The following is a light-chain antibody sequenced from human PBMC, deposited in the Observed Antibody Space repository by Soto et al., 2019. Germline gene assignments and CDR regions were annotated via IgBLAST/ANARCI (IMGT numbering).Light chain of an antibody. Sequence: QSALTQPRSVSGSPGQAVTISCTGTSSDVGGYNYVSWYQQHPGKAPKLMIYDVSKRPSGVPDRFSGSKSGNTASLTISGLQSEDEADYYCCSYAGSYTLVLGVGTKLTVL. CDR1: SSDVGGYNY. V-gene: IGLV2-11*01. J-gene: IGLJ2*01. CDR3: CSYAGSYTLV. CDR2: DVS.